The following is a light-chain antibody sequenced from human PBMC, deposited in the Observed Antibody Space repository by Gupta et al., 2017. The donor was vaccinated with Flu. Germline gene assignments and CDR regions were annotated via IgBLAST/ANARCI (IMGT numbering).Light chain of an antibody. V-gene: IGKV3-11*01. Sequence: VFTHSPAPLSLSPGERATLSCRASEDFVGSYLAWYQQKPGQAPRLLIYGTSNRATGIPARFSGSGSGTDFTLTISSLEPEDVAVDYCQKRSNWPLLFSFGPGTKVDI. CDR1: EDFVGSY. CDR3: QKRSNWPLLFS. CDR2: GTS. J-gene: IGKJ3*01.